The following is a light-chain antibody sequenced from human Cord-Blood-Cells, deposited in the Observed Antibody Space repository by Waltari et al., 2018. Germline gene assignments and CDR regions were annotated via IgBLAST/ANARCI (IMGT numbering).Light chain of an antibody. CDR2: LNSDGSH. J-gene: IGLJ3*02. CDR1: GHSSYA. V-gene: IGLV4-69*01. Sequence: GHSSYAIAWHQQQPEKGPRYLMKLNSDGSHSKGDGIPDRFSGSSSGAERYLTISSLQSEDETDYYCQTWGTGIRVFGGGTKLTVL. CDR3: QTWGTGIRV.